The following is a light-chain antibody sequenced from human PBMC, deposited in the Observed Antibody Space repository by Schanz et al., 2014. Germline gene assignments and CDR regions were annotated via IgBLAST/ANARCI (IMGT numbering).Light chain of an antibody. CDR2: NAA. Sequence: EIVLTQSPGTLSLSPGQRATLSCRASQSVDSRYLAWYQQQPGQAPRLLIYNAASRASGIPDRFSGSGSGADFTLTISRLEPEDFAVYYCQQYASSPPTFGGGTKV. CDR1: QSVDSRY. J-gene: IGKJ4*01. V-gene: IGKV3-20*01. CDR3: QQYASSPPT.